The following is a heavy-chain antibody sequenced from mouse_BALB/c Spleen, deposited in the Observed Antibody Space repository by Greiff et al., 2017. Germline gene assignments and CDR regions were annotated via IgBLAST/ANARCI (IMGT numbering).Heavy chain of an antibody. V-gene: IGHV2-9*02. D-gene: IGHD2-14*01. CDR2: IWAGGST. J-gene: IGHJ1*01. CDR3: ARGRYDGSYWYFDV. Sequence: QVQLKESGPGLVAPSQSLSITCTVSGFSLTSYGVHWVRQPPGKGLEWLGVIWAGGSTNYNSALMSRLSISKDNSKSQVFLKMNSLQTDDTAMYYCARGRYDGSYWYFDVWGAGTTVTVSS. CDR1: GFSLTSYG.